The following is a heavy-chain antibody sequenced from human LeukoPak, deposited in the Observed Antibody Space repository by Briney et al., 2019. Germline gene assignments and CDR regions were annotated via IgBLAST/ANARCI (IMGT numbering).Heavy chain of an antibody. Sequence: PGGSLRLSCAASGFTFNNYEMNWVRQAPGKGLEWVSFISGGGDSVYYADSVKGRFTVSRDNAKNSPYLQMNSLRAEDTAVYYCASRPPPHRGPFDYWGQGTLVTVS. CDR1: GFTFNNYE. V-gene: IGHV3-48*03. CDR3: ASRPPPHRGPFDY. CDR2: ISGGGDSV. J-gene: IGHJ4*02.